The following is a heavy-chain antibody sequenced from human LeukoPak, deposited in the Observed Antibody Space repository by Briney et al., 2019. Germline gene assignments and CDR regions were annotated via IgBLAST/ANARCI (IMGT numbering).Heavy chain of an antibody. Sequence: PGGSLRLSCAASGFTFSSYSMNWVRQAPGKGLEWVSSISDSSNYIFYTDSVKGRFTISRDNAKNSLYLQMDSLRAEDTAVYYCARAQYGASADYWGQGTLVTVSS. CDR1: GFTFSSYS. CDR3: ARAQYGASADY. CDR2: ISDSSNYI. V-gene: IGHV3-21*01. D-gene: IGHD4/OR15-4a*01. J-gene: IGHJ4*02.